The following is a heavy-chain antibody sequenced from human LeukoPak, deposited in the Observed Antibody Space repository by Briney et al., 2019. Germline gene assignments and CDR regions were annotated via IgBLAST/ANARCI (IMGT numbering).Heavy chain of an antibody. D-gene: IGHD6-13*01. CDR1: GGTFSSYA. V-gene: IGHV1-69*04. Sequence: ASVKVSCKASGGTFSSYAISWVRQAPGQGLEWMGRIIPILGIANYAQKFQGRVTITADKSTSTAYMELSSLRSEDTAVYYCARESGYLPLDYWGQGTLVTVSS. CDR3: ARESGYLPLDY. J-gene: IGHJ4*02. CDR2: IIPILGIA.